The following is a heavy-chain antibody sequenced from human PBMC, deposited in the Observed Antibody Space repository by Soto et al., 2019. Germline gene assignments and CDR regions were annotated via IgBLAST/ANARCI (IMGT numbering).Heavy chain of an antibody. Sequence: SETLSLTCTVSGGSISSYYWSWIRQPPGKGLEWIGYIYYSGSTNYNPSLKSRVTISVDTSKNQFSLKLSSVTAADTAVYYCASSGWGPLFDYWGQGTLVTVSS. CDR2: IYYSGST. D-gene: IGHD6-19*01. J-gene: IGHJ4*02. CDR1: GGSISSYY. V-gene: IGHV4-59*08. CDR3: ASSGWGPLFDY.